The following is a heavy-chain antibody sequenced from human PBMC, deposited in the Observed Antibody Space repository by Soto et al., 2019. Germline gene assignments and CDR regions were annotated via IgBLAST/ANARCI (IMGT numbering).Heavy chain of an antibody. V-gene: IGHV1-3*01. CDR1: GYTFTSYA. CDR3: ARASGLHLYYYGMDV. D-gene: IGHD3-3*01. J-gene: IGHJ6*02. CDR2: INAGNGNT. Sequence: GASVKVSCKASGYTFTSYAIHWVRQAPGQRLEWMGWINAGNGNTKYSQKFQGRVTITRDTSASTAYMELSSLRSEDTAVCYCARASGLHLYYYGMDVWGQGTTVTVSS.